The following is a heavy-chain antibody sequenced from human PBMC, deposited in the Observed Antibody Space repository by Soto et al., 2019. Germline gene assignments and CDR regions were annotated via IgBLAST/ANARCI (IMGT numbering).Heavy chain of an antibody. Sequence: QVQLVESGGGVAQPGRSLRLSCAASGFIFRSYGMHWVRQPTGKGLEWVAFIWYDGVNKYYADSVKGRFTISRDNSKNSLYRRMSRLSAEYTASYYCAIEVFAGLLCFGKADSWGQGSLVTVSS. J-gene: IGHJ5*01. CDR2: IWYDGVNK. CDR1: GFIFRSYG. CDR3: AIEVFAGLLCFGKADS. V-gene: IGHV3-33*01. D-gene: IGHD3-10*01.